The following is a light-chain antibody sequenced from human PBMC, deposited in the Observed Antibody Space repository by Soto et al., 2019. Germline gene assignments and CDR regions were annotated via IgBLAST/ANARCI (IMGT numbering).Light chain of an antibody. Sequence: ENVLTQSPGTLSLSPGDRATLSCRASQTFNSNYLVWYQQKPGQAPRLLIYGASTRATGIPDRFSGSGSGTDFPLTINRLEPEDFAVYYCQQYDNSPLYTFGQGTKLEIK. CDR3: QQYDNSPLYT. CDR2: GAS. CDR1: QTFNSNY. J-gene: IGKJ2*01. V-gene: IGKV3-20*01.